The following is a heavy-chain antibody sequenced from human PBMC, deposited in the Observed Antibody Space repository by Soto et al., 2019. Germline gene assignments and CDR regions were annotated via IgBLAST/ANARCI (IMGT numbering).Heavy chain of an antibody. CDR1: GGSFSGYY. V-gene: IGHV4-34*01. CDR2: INHSGST. D-gene: IGHD3-3*01. CDR3: AREALRFLEWFPEGWFDP. Sequence: KTSETLSLTCAVYGGSFSGYYWSWIRQPPGKGLEWIGEINHSGSTNYNPSLKSRVTISVDTSKNQFSLKLSSVTSADTAVYYCAREALRFLEWFPEGWFDPWGQGTLVTVSS. J-gene: IGHJ5*02.